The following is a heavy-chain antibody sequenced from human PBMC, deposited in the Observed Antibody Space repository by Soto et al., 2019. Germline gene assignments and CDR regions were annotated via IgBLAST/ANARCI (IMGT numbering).Heavy chain of an antibody. Sequence: EVQLLGSGGGLVQPGGSLRLSCAASGLTFSTYAMSWVRQAPGKGLEWVSSISGNGANTYYTDSVKGRFIISRDNSKNTLFLQMNSRRAEDTALYYCAKDRPNYYGSGGGYYKAGGDYWGQGTLVTVSS. CDR1: GLTFSTYA. D-gene: IGHD3-10*01. CDR2: ISGNGANT. V-gene: IGHV3-23*01. J-gene: IGHJ4*02. CDR3: AKDRPNYYGSGGGYYKAGGDY.